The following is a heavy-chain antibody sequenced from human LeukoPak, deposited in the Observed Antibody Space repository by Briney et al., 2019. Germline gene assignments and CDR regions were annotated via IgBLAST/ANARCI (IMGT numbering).Heavy chain of an antibody. CDR1: GLSFSDYY. J-gene: IGHJ4*02. Sequence: PGGSLTLFCAPSGLSFSDYYMTWIRQAPGKGGGWISFISTCGTNIYYADSVKCRFTIYRDNAKNSLYLQMNSLRAEDTAVYYCAKDMDHDYDDYGFDYWGQGTPVTVSS. D-gene: IGHD4-17*01. V-gene: IGHV3-11*04. CDR3: AKDMDHDYDDYGFDY. CDR2: ISTCGTNI.